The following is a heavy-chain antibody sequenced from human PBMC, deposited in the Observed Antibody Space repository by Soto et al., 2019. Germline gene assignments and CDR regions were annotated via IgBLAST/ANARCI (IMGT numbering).Heavy chain of an antibody. J-gene: IGHJ5*01. D-gene: IGHD1-26*01. CDR3: VRLIGNSWLDF. V-gene: IGHV6-1*01. CDR2: TYYRSRWYS. CDR1: GDSVSSSSVT. Sequence: SQTLSLTCDISGDSVSSSSVTWNWIRQSPSRGLEWLGRTYYRSRWYSDYAESVKSRIIINPDTSKNQFSLHLNSVTPDDTAVYYCVRLIGNSWLDFWGQGTLVTVSS.